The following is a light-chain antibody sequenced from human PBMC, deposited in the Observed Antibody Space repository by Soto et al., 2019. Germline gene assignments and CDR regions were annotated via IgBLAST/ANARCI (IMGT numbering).Light chain of an antibody. CDR1: QSVSNNY. J-gene: IGKJ5*01. CDR2: GAS. Sequence: EIVLTQSPGTLSLSPGERATLSCRASQSVSNNYLAWYQQKPGQAPRLLIYGASNRATGIPDRFSDSGSGTDFTLTISRLEPEDFAVYYCQQRSNWPRGTFGQGTRLEIK. V-gene: IGKV3D-20*02. CDR3: QQRSNWPRGT.